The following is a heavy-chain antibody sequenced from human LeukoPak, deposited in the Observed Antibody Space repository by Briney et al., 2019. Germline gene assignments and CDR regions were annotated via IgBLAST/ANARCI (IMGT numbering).Heavy chain of an antibody. Sequence: GGSLRLSCAASGFTFSSYSMNWVRQAPGKGLEWVSSISSSSSYIYYADSVKGRSTISRDNAKNSLYLQMNSLRAEDTAVYYCARATSQSGAFDIWGQGTMVTVSS. CDR2: ISSSSSYI. J-gene: IGHJ3*02. CDR1: GFTFSSYS. V-gene: IGHV3-21*01. CDR3: ARATSQSGAFDI.